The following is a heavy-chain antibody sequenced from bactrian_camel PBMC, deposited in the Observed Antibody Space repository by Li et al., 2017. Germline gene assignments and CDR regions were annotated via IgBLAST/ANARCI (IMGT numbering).Heavy chain of an antibody. CDR2: ISASGATT. CDR3: ATPQYRTEATGGPRITPAYNY. D-gene: IGHD7*01. CDR1: GFAITTAL. J-gene: IGHJ4*01. Sequence: HVQLVESGGGLVQPGGSLRLSCAASGFAITTALMHWVRQAPGKGLEWVAGISASGATTSYGDSVKGRFTISRDDAKTTFYLQINSLKAEDTALYYCATPQYRTEATGGPRITPAYNYWGQGTQVTVS. V-gene: IGHV3S1*01.